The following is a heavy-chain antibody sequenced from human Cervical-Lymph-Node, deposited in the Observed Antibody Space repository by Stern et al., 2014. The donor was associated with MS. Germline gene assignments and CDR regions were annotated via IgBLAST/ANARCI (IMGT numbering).Heavy chain of an antibody. CDR3: ATYSSSWSPPWF. D-gene: IGHD6-13*01. V-gene: IGHV1-46*01. J-gene: IGHJ4*02. CDR1: GDIFTAYY. CDR2: INPSGGTT. Sequence: VHLVESGAEVKKPGASVKVSCKASGDIFTAYYAHWVRQAPGQGLEYMGIINPSGGTTHYAQKFQGRVTMTRDTSTSTFYMELSSLRSEDTAVYYCATYSSSWSPPWFWGQGTLVAVSS.